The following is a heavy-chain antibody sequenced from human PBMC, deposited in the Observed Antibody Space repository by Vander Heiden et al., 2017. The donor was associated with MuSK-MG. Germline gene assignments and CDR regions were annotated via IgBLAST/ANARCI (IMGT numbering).Heavy chain of an antibody. V-gene: IGHV3-48*01. CDR1: GITLNMDS. J-gene: IGHJ4*02. CDR2: IDKSGDTK. CDR3: ATLKYYREKSGFFFGDY. Sequence: EVKLVESGGGLVQPGGSLRLSCAASGITLNMDSMNWVRQAPGKGLEWISYIDKSGDTKYYADSVKGRFSISRSNAKNSLYLQMKNLRVDDTAVYYCATLKYYREKSGFFFGDYWGQGSLVTVSS. D-gene: IGHD3-3*01.